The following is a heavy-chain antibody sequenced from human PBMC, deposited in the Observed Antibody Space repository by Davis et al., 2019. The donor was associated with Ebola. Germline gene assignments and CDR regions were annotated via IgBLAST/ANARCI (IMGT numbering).Heavy chain of an antibody. J-gene: IGHJ4*02. Sequence: GESLKISCAASGFTFSDYYMSWIRQAPGKGLEWVSYISSSGSTIYYADSVKGRFTISRDNAKNSLYLQMNSLRAEDTAVYYCARDLGAFWVVVPAAIDYWGQGTLVTVSS. CDR3: ARDLGAFWVVVPAAIDY. CDR2: ISSSGSTI. CDR1: GFTFSDYY. D-gene: IGHD2-2*01. V-gene: IGHV3-11*04.